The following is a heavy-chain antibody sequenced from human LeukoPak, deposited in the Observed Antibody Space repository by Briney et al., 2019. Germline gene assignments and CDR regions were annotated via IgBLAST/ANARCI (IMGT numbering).Heavy chain of an antibody. Sequence: GGSLRLSCAASGFTFDDYAMRWVRHAPGKGLEWVSGISCNSGSIGYADSLKGRFTISRDNAKNSLYLQLNSLTAADMALYYCAEDVGVFGSSSYYDYWGQGSLVTVSS. CDR1: GFTFDDYA. D-gene: IGHD6-13*01. V-gene: IGHV3-9*03. CDR3: AEDVGVFGSSSYYDY. CDR2: ISCNSGSI. J-gene: IGHJ4*02.